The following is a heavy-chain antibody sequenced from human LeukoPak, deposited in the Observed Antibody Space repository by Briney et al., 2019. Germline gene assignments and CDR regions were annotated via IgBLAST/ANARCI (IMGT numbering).Heavy chain of an antibody. V-gene: IGHV4-39*07. J-gene: IGHJ3*02. CDR2: IYYSGST. CDR1: GGSISSSSYY. CDR3: ARDLGDGYNGFAFDI. Sequence: SETLSLTCTVSGGSISSSSYYWGWIRQPPGKGLEWIGSIYYSGSTYYNPSLKSRATISIDRSKNQFSLKLRSVTAADTAVYYCARDLGDGYNGFAFDIWGQGTMVTVSS. D-gene: IGHD5-24*01.